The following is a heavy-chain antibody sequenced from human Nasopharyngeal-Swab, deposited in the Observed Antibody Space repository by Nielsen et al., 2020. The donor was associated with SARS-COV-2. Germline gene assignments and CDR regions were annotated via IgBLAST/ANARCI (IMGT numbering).Heavy chain of an antibody. CDR3: ASKVETLHAFDV. Sequence: GESLKISCAASGFTFSDFSMHWVRQAPGKGLEWVAVISKDGSSQYYADFVKGRFTISRDNPKKTLSLQMISLRLEDTAVYFCASKVETLHAFDVWGQGTMVTVSS. CDR2: ISKDGSSQ. V-gene: IGHV3-30*04. J-gene: IGHJ3*01. CDR1: GFTFSDFS. D-gene: IGHD2-21*02.